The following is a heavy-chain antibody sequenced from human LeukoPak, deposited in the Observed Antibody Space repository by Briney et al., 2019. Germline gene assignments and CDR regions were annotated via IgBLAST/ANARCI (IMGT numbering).Heavy chain of an antibody. CDR3: ARRYPPVRGANLRPQEVRKYYFDY. CDR1: GESFRDYY. Sequence: SETLSLTCAVYGESFRDYYWSWIRQPPGKGLEWIGDINHSGSTNYNPSLKCPVTISVDTSKNQLSLKLSSVTAADTAVYYCARRYPPVRGANLRPQEVRKYYFDYWGQGSLVTVSS. J-gene: IGHJ4*02. D-gene: IGHD3-10*01. V-gene: IGHV4-34*01. CDR2: INHSGST.